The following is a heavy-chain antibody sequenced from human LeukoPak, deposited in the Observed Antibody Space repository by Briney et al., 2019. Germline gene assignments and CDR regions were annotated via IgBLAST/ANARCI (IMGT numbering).Heavy chain of an antibody. Sequence: SETLSLTCTVSGASVSRASYWSWIGQPPGKGVEGIAHIYNGVNTNYNPSLKSRVTISVDTSKNQFSLRLNSVTAADTAVYYCARSRAFNSGAFDPWGQGSLVTVSS. CDR2: IYNGVNT. D-gene: IGHD1-26*01. CDR1: GASVSRASY. CDR3: ARSRAFNSGAFDP. V-gene: IGHV4-61*01. J-gene: IGHJ5*02.